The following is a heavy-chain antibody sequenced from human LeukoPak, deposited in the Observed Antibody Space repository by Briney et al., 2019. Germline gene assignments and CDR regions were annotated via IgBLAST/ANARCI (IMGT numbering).Heavy chain of an antibody. CDR3: AKPYYDFWSGYPYYFDY. Sequence: GGSLRLSCAASGFTFSSYGMHWVRQAPGKGLEWVAFIRYDGSNKYYADSVKGRFTIFRDNSKNTLYLQMNSLRAEDTAVYYCAKPYYDFWSGYPYYFDYWGQGTLVTVSS. J-gene: IGHJ4*02. CDR1: GFTFSSYG. V-gene: IGHV3-30*02. D-gene: IGHD3-3*01. CDR2: IRYDGSNK.